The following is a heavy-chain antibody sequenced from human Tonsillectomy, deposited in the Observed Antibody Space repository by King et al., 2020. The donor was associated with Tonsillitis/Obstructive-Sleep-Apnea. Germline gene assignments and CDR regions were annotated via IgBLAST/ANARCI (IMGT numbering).Heavy chain of an antibody. CDR2: INTNTGNP. J-gene: IGHJ6*02. CDR1: GYTFTKYA. CDR3: ARPRPIGQGSYYFYGLDV. V-gene: IGHV7-4-1*02. Sequence: QLVQSGSELKKPGALVKVSCKASGYTFTKYAMNWVRQAPGQGLEWMGWINTNTGNPTYGQGFTGRFVFSLDTSVSTAYVQISSLKAEDTAVYYCARPRPIGQGSYYFYGLDVWGQGTTVTVSS.